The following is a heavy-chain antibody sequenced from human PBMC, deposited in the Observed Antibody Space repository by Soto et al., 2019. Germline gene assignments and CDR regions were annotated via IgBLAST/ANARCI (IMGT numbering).Heavy chain of an antibody. CDR3: ARDHGYCSGGTKCGFDY. CDR2: INPSGGST. Sequence: ASVKVSCKASGYTFTSYYMHWVRQAPGQGLEWMGIINPSGGSTSYAQKFQGRVTMTRDTSTSTVYMELSSLRSEDTAVYYRARDHGYCSGGTKCGFDYWGQGTLVTVSS. V-gene: IGHV1-46*03. J-gene: IGHJ4*02. D-gene: IGHD2-15*01. CDR1: GYTFTSYY.